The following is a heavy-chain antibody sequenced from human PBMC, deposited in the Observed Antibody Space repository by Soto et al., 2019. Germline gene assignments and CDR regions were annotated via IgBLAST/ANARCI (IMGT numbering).Heavy chain of an antibody. CDR2: ISAYNGNT. Sequence: ASVKVSCKASGYTFTSYGISWVRQAPGQGLEWMGWISAYNGNTNYAQKLQGRVTMTTDTSTGTAYMELRSLRSDDTAVYYCARDSHSVASLGWSVVSVWGQGTMVTVSS. CDR1: GYTFTSYG. V-gene: IGHV1-18*01. J-gene: IGHJ3*01. CDR3: ARDSHSVASLGWSVVSV. D-gene: IGHD5-12*01.